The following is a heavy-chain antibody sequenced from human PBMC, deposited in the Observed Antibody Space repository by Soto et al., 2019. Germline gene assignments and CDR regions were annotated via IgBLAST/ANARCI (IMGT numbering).Heavy chain of an antibody. CDR1: GFTFINYG. Sequence: PGGSLRLSCAASGFTFINYGMGWVRQAPGKGLEWVSSISGSGGSSYHADSVRGRITISRDNSKNTLFLQMNNLRAEDTAIYYCAGRGEVEVTGFVDRGQGTMVTVS. D-gene: IGHD3-22*01. CDR2: ISGSGGSS. CDR3: AGRGEVEVTGFVD. V-gene: IGHV3-23*01. J-gene: IGHJ4*02.